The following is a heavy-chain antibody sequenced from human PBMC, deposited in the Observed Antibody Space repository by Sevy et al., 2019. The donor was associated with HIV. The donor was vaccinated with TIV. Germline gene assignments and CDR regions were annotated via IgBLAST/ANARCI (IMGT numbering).Heavy chain of an antibody. Sequence: GGSLRLSCAASGFTFSSYSMNWVRQAPGKGMEWVSYISSSSSTIYYAHSVKGRFTISRDNAKNSLYLQMNSLRDEDTAVYYCAREYYYDSSGRYVHYFDYWGQGTLVTVSS. CDR1: GFTFSSYS. D-gene: IGHD3-22*01. CDR3: AREYYYDSSGRYVHYFDY. V-gene: IGHV3-48*02. J-gene: IGHJ4*02. CDR2: ISSSSSTI.